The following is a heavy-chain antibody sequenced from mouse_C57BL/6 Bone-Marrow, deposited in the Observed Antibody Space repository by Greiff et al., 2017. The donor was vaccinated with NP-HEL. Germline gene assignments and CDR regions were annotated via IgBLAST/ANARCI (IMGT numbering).Heavy chain of an antibody. Sequence: VHVKQSGPELVKPGASVKMSCKASGYTFTDYNMHWVKQSHGKSLEWIGYINPNNGGTSYNQKFKGKATLTVNKSSSTAYMELRSLTSEDSAVYYCARTAGFAYWGQGTLVTVSA. CDR3: ARTAGFAY. J-gene: IGHJ3*01. V-gene: IGHV1-22*01. CDR2: INPNNGGT. CDR1: GYTFTDYN. D-gene: IGHD1-2*01.